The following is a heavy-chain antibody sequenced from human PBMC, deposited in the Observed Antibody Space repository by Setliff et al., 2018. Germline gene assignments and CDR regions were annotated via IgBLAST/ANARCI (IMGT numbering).Heavy chain of an antibody. CDR1: GGSFSGYY. Sequence: ETLSLTCAVYGGSFSGYYWSWIRQPPGKGLEWIGEINHSGSTNYNPSLKSRVTISVDTSKNQFSLKLSSVTAADTAVYYCARANSIRRFGEWKHYFDYWGQGTLVTVSS. CDR3: ARANSIRRFGEWKHYFDY. D-gene: IGHD3-10*01. V-gene: IGHV4-34*01. CDR2: INHSGST. J-gene: IGHJ4*02.